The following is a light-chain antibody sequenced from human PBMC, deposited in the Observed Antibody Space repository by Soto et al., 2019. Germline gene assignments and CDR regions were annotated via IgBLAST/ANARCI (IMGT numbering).Light chain of an antibody. Sequence: QSALTQPASVSGSPGQSITISCTGTSSDVGGYNYVSWYQQHPGKAPKFMIYDVSKRPSGVSARFSGSKSGNTASLTVSGLQAEDEADYYCNSYTTSNTRQIVFGTGTKVTVL. CDR3: NSYTTSNTRQIV. V-gene: IGLV2-14*01. J-gene: IGLJ1*01. CDR2: DVS. CDR1: SSDVGGYNY.